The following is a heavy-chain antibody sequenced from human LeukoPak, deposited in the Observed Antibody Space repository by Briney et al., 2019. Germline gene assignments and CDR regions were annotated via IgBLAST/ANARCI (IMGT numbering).Heavy chain of an antibody. Sequence: GGSLRLSCAASGFTFGSYWMGWVRQAPGKGLEWVANIKQDGSEKYYVDSVKGRFTISRDNAKNSLYLQMNSLRAEDTAVYYCARVEGGWYGYSLVDYWGQGTLVTVSS. V-gene: IGHV3-7*01. CDR1: GFTFGSYW. J-gene: IGHJ4*02. D-gene: IGHD6-19*01. CDR2: IKQDGSEK. CDR3: ARVEGGWYGYSLVDY.